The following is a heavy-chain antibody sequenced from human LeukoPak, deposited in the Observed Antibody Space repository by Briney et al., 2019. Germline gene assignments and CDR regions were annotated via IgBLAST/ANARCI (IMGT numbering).Heavy chain of an antibody. D-gene: IGHD6-6*01. J-gene: IGHJ6*02. CDR1: GFTFSSYW. CDR2: IKQDGSEK. CDR3: ARDQYSSSGGMDV. Sequence: GGSLRPSCAASGFTFSSYWMSWVRQAPGKGLEWVANIKQDGSEKYYVDSVKGRFTISRDNAKNSLYLQMNSLRAEDTAVYYCARDQYSSSGGMDVWGQGTTVTVSS. V-gene: IGHV3-7*03.